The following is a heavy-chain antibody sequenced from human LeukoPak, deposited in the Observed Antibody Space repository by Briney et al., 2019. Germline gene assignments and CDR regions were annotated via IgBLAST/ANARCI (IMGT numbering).Heavy chain of an antibody. J-gene: IGHJ5*02. CDR2: IRHDGSDK. D-gene: IGHD3-10*01. CDR3: ATEFNYYGSGSYS. Sequence: GGSLRLSCAASGFTFSKYGTHWVRQAPGKGLEWVAFIRHDGSDKYYIDSVKDRFIISRDNSKNTLYLQMNSLRTEDTAVYYCATEFNYYGSGSYSWGQGTLVTVSS. CDR1: GFTFSKYG. V-gene: IGHV3-30*02.